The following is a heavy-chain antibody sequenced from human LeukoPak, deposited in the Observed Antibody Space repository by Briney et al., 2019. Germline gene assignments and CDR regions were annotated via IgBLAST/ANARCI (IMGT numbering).Heavy chain of an antibody. V-gene: IGHV3-30*02. D-gene: IGHD6-13*01. CDR1: GFTFSSYG. CDR3: AKVGHSSSWYGPFDY. J-gene: IGHJ4*02. Sequence: GGSLRLSCAASGFTFSSYGMHWVRQAPGKGLEWVAFIRYDGSNKYYADSVKGRFTISRDNSKNTLYLQMNSLRAEDTAVYYCAKVGHSSSWYGPFDYWGQGTLVTVSS. CDR2: IRYDGSNK.